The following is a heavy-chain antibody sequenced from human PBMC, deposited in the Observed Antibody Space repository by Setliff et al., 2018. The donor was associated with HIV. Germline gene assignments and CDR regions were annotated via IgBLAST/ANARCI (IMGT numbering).Heavy chain of an antibody. Sequence: SETLSLTCTVSGGSISSGSYYWSWIRQPAGKGLEWIGSIYHSGRTYYNPSLKSRVTISVDTSKNQFSLKLTSVTAADTAVYYCARQPLYNDYDWRSYYFDYWGQGSLVTVSS. V-gene: IGHV4-39*01. CDR1: GGSISSGSYY. CDR3: ARQPLYNDYDWRSYYFDY. J-gene: IGHJ4*02. D-gene: IGHD5-12*01. CDR2: IYHSGRT.